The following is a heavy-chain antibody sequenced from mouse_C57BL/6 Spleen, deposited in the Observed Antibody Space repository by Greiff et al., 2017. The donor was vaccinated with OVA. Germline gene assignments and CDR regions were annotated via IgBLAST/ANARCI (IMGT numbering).Heavy chain of an antibody. CDR1: GYTFTDYN. V-gene: IGHV1-22*01. CDR3: AREAQASFDY. Sequence: EVQLQQSGPELVKPGASVKMSCKASGYTFTDYNMHWVKQSHGKSLEWIGYINPNNGGTSYNQKFKGKATLTVNKSSSTAYMERRSLTSEDSAVYYCAREAQASFDYWGQGTTLTVSS. J-gene: IGHJ2*01. CDR2: INPNNGGT. D-gene: IGHD3-2*02.